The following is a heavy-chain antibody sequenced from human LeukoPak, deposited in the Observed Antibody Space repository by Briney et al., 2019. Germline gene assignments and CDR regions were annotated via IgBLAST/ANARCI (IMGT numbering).Heavy chain of an antibody. Sequence: SETLSLTCTVSGGSISSSSYYWGWIRQPPGKGLEWIGSIYYSGSTYYNPSLKSRVPISVDTSKNQFSLQLSSVTAANEAVYYCASPVLLWFGESSDAFDIWGEGTMVTVSS. J-gene: IGHJ3*02. D-gene: IGHD3-10*01. CDR3: ASPVLLWFGESSDAFDI. CDR2: IYYSGST. CDR1: GGSISSSSYY. V-gene: IGHV4-39*01.